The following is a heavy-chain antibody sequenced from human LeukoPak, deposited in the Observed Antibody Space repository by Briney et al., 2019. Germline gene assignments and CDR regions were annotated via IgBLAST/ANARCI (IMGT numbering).Heavy chain of an antibody. V-gene: IGHV4-61*02. Sequence: SETLSLTCTVSGGSISSGSYYWSWIRQPAGKGLEWIGRIYTSGSTNYNPSLKSRVTISVDTSKNQFSLKLSSVTAADTAVYYCARDQGISGHLDAFDIWGQGTMVTVSS. D-gene: IGHD6-13*01. CDR3: ARDQGISGHLDAFDI. J-gene: IGHJ3*02. CDR1: GGSISSGSYY. CDR2: IYTSGST.